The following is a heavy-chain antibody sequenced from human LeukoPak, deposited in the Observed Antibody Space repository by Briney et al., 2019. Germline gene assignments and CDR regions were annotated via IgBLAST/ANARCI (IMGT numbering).Heavy chain of an antibody. CDR1: GSTFSSYS. CDR2: ISGGGAGT. CDR3: AKDFVRYNIQFDY. J-gene: IGHJ4*02. Sequence: GGSLRLPCAASGSTFSSYSMNWVRQAPGKGLEWVSSISGGGAGTYYADSVRGRFTISRDNSKNTLYLQMDSLRAEDTALYYCAKDFVRYNIQFDYWGQGALVTVSS. D-gene: IGHD1-14*01. V-gene: IGHV3-23*01.